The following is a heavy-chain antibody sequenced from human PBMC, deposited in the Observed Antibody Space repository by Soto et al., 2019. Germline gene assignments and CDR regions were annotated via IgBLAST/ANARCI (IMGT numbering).Heavy chain of an antibody. CDR3: ARDSRYYGSGSSNWFDP. CDR2: IYYSGST. Sequence: PSETLSLTCTVSGGSISSGGYYWSWIRQHPGKGLEWIGYIYYSGSTYYNPPLKSRVTISVDTSKNQFSLKLSSVTAADTAVYYCARDSRYYGSGSSNWFDPWGQGTLVTVSS. CDR1: GGSISSGGYY. V-gene: IGHV4-31*03. D-gene: IGHD3-10*01. J-gene: IGHJ5*02.